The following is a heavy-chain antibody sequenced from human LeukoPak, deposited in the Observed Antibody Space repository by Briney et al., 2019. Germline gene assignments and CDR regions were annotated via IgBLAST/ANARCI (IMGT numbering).Heavy chain of an antibody. CDR2: IYISGGT. CDR1: GGSISSFY. CDR3: ARATPGRLARFDY. Sequence: SETLSLTCTVSGGSISSFYWSWTRQPAGKGLEWIGRIYISGGTNYSPSLKSRVTMSIDTSKNQFSLKLSSVTAADTAVYYCARATPGRLARFDYWGQGTLVTVSS. J-gene: IGHJ4*02. D-gene: IGHD1-26*01. V-gene: IGHV4-4*07.